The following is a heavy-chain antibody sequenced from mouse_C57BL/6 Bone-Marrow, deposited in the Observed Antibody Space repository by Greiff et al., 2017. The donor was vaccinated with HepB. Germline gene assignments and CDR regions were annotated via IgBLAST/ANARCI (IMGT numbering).Heavy chain of an antibody. CDR2: IDPEDGDT. J-gene: IGHJ3*01. Sequence: VQLQQSGAELVRPGASVKLSCTASGFNIKDYYMHWVKQRPEQGLEWIGRIDPEDGDTEYAPKFQGKATMTADTSSNPAYLQLSSLTSEDTAVYYCISYYSNYWFAYWGQGTLVTVSA. D-gene: IGHD2-5*01. V-gene: IGHV14-1*01. CDR3: ISYYSNYWFAY. CDR1: GFNIKDYY.